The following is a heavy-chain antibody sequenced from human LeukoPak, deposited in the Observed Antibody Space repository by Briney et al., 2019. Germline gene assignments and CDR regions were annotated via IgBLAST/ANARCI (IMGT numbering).Heavy chain of an antibody. D-gene: IGHD3-3*01. CDR3: ARDYPRTYYDSWSGYKSGGNWYFDL. Sequence: GGSLRLSCAASGFTFSSYSMNWVRQAPGKGLEWVSSIGSSSSYIYYADSVKGRFTISRDNAKNSLYLQMNSLRAEDTAVYYCARDYPRTYYDSWSGYKSGGNWYFDLWGRGTLVTVSS. CDR2: IGSSSSYI. CDR1: GFTFSSYS. J-gene: IGHJ2*01. V-gene: IGHV3-21*01.